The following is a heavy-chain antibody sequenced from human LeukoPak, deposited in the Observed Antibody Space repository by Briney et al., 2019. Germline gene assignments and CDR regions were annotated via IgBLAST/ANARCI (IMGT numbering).Heavy chain of an antibody. CDR2: IFYSGST. J-gene: IGHJ4*02. CDR3: ATSPPRYYYDSSGYLDYYFDN. CDR1: DGSISTSNYY. V-gene: IGHV4-39*07. Sequence: PSETLSLTCTVSDGSISTSNYYWGWIRQPPGKGLEWIGNIFYSGSTYYSPSLKSRVTISVDKSKNQFSLKLTSVTAADTAVYYCATSPPRYYYDSSGYLDYYFDNWGQGTLVTVSS. D-gene: IGHD3-22*01.